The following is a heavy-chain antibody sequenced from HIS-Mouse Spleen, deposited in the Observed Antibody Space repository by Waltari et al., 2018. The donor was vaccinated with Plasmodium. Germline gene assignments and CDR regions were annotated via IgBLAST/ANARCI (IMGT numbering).Heavy chain of an antibody. J-gene: IGHJ4*02. CDR1: GFTFSSYG. Sequence: QVQLVESGGGVVQPGRSLRLSCAASGFTFSSYGMHWVRQAPGKGLEWVAVIWYDGSNKYYADSVKCRFTISRDNSNNTLYLQMNGLRAEDTAVYYCAKEQGITMVRGSPAYFDYWGQGTLVTVSS. D-gene: IGHD3-10*01. V-gene: IGHV3-33*06. CDR2: IWYDGSNK. CDR3: AKEQGITMVRGSPAYFDY.